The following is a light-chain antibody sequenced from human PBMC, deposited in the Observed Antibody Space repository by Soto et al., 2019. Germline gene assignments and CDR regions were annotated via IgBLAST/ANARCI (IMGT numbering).Light chain of an antibody. CDR2: GAS. CDR1: QSVSIL. CDR3: QQYGSSHPNT. V-gene: IGKV3-20*01. J-gene: IGKJ5*01. Sequence: EILMTQSPSTLSVSPGERATLSCRASQSVSILLAWYQQKPGQAPRLLIYGASSRATGIPDRFSGSGSGTDFTLTISRLEHEDFAVYYCQQYGSSHPNTFGQGTRLEIK.